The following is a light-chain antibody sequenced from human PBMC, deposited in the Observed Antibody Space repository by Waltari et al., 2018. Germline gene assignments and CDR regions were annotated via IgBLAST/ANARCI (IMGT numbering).Light chain of an antibody. J-gene: IGLJ3*02. CDR3: QSYDKTLSAWV. V-gene: IGLV1-40*01. CDR1: TSNTGAGYD. CDR2: ANN. Sequence: QSVLTQPPSVSGAPGQRVTVSCTGSTSNTGAGYDVQWYQQFPGGAPKLVIYANNNRPSWVPDRFSATKSGSSASLAITGLQAEDEADYYCQSYDKTLSAWVFGGGTRLTVL.